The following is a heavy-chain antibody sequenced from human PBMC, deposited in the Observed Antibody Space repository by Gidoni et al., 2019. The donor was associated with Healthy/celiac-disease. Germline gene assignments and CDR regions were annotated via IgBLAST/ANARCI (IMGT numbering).Heavy chain of an antibody. CDR3: ARGPTYAGSGVVYYYYGMDV. Sequence: QVPLVQSGAEVKKPGASVKVSCKASGYTFTSYDINWVRQATGQGLEWMGCMNPNSGNTGYAQKFQGRVTMTRNTSISTAYMELSSLRSEDTAVYYCARGPTYAGSGVVYYYYGMDVWGQGTTVTVSS. V-gene: IGHV1-8*01. D-gene: IGHD3-10*01. J-gene: IGHJ6*02. CDR1: GYTFTSYD. CDR2: MNPNSGNT.